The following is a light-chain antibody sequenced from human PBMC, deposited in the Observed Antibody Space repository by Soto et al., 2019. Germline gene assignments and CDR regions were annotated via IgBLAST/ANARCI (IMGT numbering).Light chain of an antibody. CDR1: QSISTY. CDR2: AAS. CDR3: QQSYGTPRT. J-gene: IGKJ1*01. V-gene: IGKV1-39*01. Sequence: DIQMTQSPSSLSASVGDRVTITCRASQSISTYLNWYQQKPGKAPKLLIYAASSLPSGVPSRFSGSGSGTDFTLTISSLQPEDFASYYCQQSYGTPRTFGQGTKVEIK.